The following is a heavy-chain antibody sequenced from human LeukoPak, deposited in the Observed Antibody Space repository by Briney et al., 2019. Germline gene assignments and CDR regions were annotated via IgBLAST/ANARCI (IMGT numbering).Heavy chain of an antibody. Sequence: ASVKVSCKASGYTFTGYYMHWVRQAPGQGLEWMGWINPNSGGTNYAQKFQGRVTVTRDTSISTAYMELSRLRSDDTAVYYCARVRGYSGYGGWVFDYWGQGTLVTVSS. J-gene: IGHJ4*02. CDR3: ARVRGYSGYGGWVFDY. D-gene: IGHD5-12*01. V-gene: IGHV1-2*02. CDR1: GYTFTGYY. CDR2: INPNSGGT.